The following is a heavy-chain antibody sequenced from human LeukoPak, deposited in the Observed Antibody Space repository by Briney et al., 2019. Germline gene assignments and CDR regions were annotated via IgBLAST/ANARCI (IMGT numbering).Heavy chain of an antibody. D-gene: IGHD3-10*01. J-gene: IGHJ4*02. Sequence: GGSLRLSCAASGFTFSSYSMNWVRQAPGKGLEWVSSISSSSSYIYYADSVKGRFTISRDNAKNSLYLQMNSLRAEDTAVYYCARSPINKYSGSYLYYFDYWGQGTLVTVSS. CDR3: ARSPINKYSGSYLYYFDY. CDR1: GFTFSSYS. V-gene: IGHV3-21*01. CDR2: ISSSSSYI.